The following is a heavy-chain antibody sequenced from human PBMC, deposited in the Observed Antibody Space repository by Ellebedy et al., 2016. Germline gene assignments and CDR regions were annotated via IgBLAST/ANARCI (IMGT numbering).Heavy chain of an antibody. CDR1: GYTFTSYG. CDR3: AGRPPYYYDSSGYHNWFDP. D-gene: IGHD3-22*01. V-gene: IGHV1-18*01. Sequence: ASVKVSXXASGYTFTSYGISWVRQAPGQGLEWMGWISAYNGNTNYAQKLQGRVTMTTDTSTSTAYMELSSLRSEDTAVYYCAGRPPYYYDSSGYHNWFDPWGQGTLVTVSS. CDR2: ISAYNGNT. J-gene: IGHJ5*02.